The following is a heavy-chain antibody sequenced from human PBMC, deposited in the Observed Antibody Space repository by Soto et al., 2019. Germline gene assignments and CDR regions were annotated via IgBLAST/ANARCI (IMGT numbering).Heavy chain of an antibody. Sequence: LRLSCAASGFTFTNYGMSWVRQAPGKGLEWVSSISGSGVATYYADSVKGRFTISKDKSKNMVYLQMSSLRAEDTAVYYCAKEGQYDMLAGYFYFWGQGTQVTVSS. CDR1: GFTFTNYG. V-gene: IGHV3-23*01. J-gene: IGHJ4*02. CDR3: AKEGQYDMLAGYFYF. D-gene: IGHD3-22*01. CDR2: ISGSGVAT.